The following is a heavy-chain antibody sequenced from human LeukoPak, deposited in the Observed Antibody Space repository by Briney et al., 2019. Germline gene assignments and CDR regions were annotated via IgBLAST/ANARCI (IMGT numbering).Heavy chain of an antibody. CDR2: MNPNSGNT. Sequence: ASVKVSCKASGYTFTSYDINWVRQATGQGLEWMGWMNPNSGNTGYAQKFQGRVTMTRNTSISTAYMELSSLRSEDTAVYYCARSKGARLRELLNYWGQGTLVTVSS. CDR1: GYTFTSYD. V-gene: IGHV1-8*01. J-gene: IGHJ4*02. CDR3: ARSKGARLRELLNY. D-gene: IGHD3-10*01.